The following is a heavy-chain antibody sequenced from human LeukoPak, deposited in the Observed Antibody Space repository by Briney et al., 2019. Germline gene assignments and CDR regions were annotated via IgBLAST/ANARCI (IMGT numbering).Heavy chain of an antibody. V-gene: IGHV3-30*04. CDR1: GFTFSSYA. Sequence: RGSLRLSCAPSGFTFSSYAMHWVRQAPGKGLEWVAAISYDGSNKYSADSVKGRCTLSRDKAQNPLCLQMNSLRAEDTAVYYCAEHGITMTGGVWGKGTTVTISS. CDR2: ISYDGSNK. J-gene: IGHJ6*04. D-gene: IGHD3-10*02. CDR3: AEHGITMTGGV.